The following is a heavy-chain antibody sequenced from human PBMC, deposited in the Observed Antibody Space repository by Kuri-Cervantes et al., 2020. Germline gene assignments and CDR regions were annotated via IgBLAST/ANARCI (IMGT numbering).Heavy chain of an antibody. J-gene: IGHJ6*02. V-gene: IGHV1-46*01. CDR2: INPSGGGT. D-gene: IGHD1-26*01. Sequence: ASVKVSCKASGYTFTSYYMHWVRQAPGQGLEWMGIINPSGGGTSYAQKFQGRVTMTRDTSTSTVYMELSSLRSEDTAVYYCARETPHSGSYLSYYYGMDVWGQGTTVTVSS. CDR1: GYTFTSYY. CDR3: ARETPHSGSYLSYYYGMDV.